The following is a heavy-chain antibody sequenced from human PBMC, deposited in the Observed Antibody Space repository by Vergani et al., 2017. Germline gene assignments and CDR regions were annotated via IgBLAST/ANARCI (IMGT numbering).Heavy chain of an antibody. J-gene: IGHJ3*02. CDR1: GDSVSSNSAA. Sequence: QVQLQQSGPGLVKPSQTLSLTCAISGDSVSSNSAAWNWIRQSPSRGLEWLGRTYYRSKWYNDYAVSVKSRITINPDTSKNQFSLQRNSVTPEDTAVYYCARSTVGGYYDSSGLGAFDIWGQGTMVTVSS. V-gene: IGHV6-1*01. CDR2: TYYRSKWYN. CDR3: ARSTVGGYYDSSGLGAFDI. D-gene: IGHD3-22*01.